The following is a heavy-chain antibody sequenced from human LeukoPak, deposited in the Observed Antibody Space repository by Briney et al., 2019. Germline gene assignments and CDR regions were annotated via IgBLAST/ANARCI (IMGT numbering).Heavy chain of an antibody. V-gene: IGHV3-30*18. CDR1: GFTFSSYG. Sequence: GGSLRLSCAASGFTFSSYGMHWVRQAPGKGLEWVAVISYDGSNKYYADSVKGRFTISRDNSKNTLYLQMDSLRAEDTAVYYCAKDLKGARGYFDYRGQGTLVTVSS. J-gene: IGHJ4*02. CDR2: ISYDGSNK. CDR3: AKDLKGARGYFDY. D-gene: IGHD1-26*01.